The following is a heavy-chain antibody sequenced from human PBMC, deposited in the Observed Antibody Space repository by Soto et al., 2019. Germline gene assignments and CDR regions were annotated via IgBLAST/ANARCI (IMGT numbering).Heavy chain of an antibody. J-gene: IGHJ4*02. D-gene: IGHD4-17*01. CDR2: INPNSGGT. CDR3: ARLDDYGWEHYFDY. CDR1: GYTFTSYA. Sequence: ASVKVSCKASGYTFTSYAMHWVRQAPGQGLEWMGWINPNSGGTNYAQKFQGWVTMTRDTSISTAYMELSRLRSDDTAVYYCARLDDYGWEHYFDYWGQGTLVTVSS. V-gene: IGHV1-2*04.